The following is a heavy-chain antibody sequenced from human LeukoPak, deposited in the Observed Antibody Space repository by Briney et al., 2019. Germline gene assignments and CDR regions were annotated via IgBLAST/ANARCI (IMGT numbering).Heavy chain of an antibody. V-gene: IGHV3-66*01. CDR2: LYSGGSS. D-gene: IGHD4-11*01. J-gene: IGHJ3*01. CDR3: ARDAERIRTTDGFDV. Sequence: PGRSLRLSCAASGFTVSTNYVSWVRQAPGKGLEWVSILYSGGSSYSADSVKGRFTISRDSSKNTIYLQMNSLRAEDTAVYYCARDAERIRTTDGFDVWGQGTMVTVSS. CDR1: GFTVSTNY.